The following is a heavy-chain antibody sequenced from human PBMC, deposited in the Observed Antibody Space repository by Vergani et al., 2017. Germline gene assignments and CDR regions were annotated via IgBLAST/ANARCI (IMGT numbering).Heavy chain of an antibody. Sequence: QVQLQQSGPGLVKPSQTLSLTCAISGDSVSSNSAAWNWIRQSPSRGLEWLGRTYYRSKWYNDYAVSVKSRITINQDTSKNQFSLKLSSVTAADTAVYYCARGRDSSRYYYYYYMDVWGKGTTVTVSS. CDR2: TYYRSKWYN. J-gene: IGHJ6*03. CDR1: GDSVSSNSAA. D-gene: IGHD5-18*01. CDR3: ARGRDSSRYYYYYYMDV. V-gene: IGHV6-1*01.